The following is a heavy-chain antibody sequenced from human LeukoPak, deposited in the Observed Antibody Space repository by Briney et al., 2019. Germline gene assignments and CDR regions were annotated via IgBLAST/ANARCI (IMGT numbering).Heavy chain of an antibody. CDR3: ARGSVVVVVPAAIQGYYYYYMDV. Sequence: PSETLSLTCTVSGGSISGYYWSWIRQPPGKGLEWIGYIHYSGITNYNPSLKSRVTMSVDTSKNQFSLKLSSVTAADTAVYYCARGSVVVVVPAAIQGYYYYYMDVWGKGTTVTVSS. J-gene: IGHJ6*03. CDR1: GGSISGYY. D-gene: IGHD2-2*01. CDR2: IHYSGIT. V-gene: IGHV4-59*12.